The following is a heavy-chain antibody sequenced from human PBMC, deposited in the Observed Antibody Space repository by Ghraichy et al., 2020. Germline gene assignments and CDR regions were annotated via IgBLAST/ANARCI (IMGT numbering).Heavy chain of an antibody. CDR2: ISSSSSTI. CDR3: ARASYYYDSSGYSH. Sequence: GGSLRLSCAASGFTFSSYSMNWVRQAPGKGLEWVSYISSSSSTIYYADSVKGRFTISRDNAKNSLYLQMNSLRAEDTAVYYCARASYYYDSSGYSHWGQGTLVTVSS. V-gene: IGHV3-48*04. CDR1: GFTFSSYS. D-gene: IGHD3-22*01. J-gene: IGHJ4*02.